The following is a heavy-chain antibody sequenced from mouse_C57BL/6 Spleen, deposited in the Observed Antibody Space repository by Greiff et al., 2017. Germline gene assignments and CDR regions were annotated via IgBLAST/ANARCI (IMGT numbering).Heavy chain of an antibody. D-gene: IGHD2-1*01. CDR3: AGRDYGNYVFAY. CDR2: INPNYGTT. Sequence: VQLQQSGPELVKPGASVKISCKASGYSFTDYNMNWVKQSNGKSLEWIGVINPNYGTTSYNQKFKGKATLTVDQASSTAYMQLNSLTSEVSAVYYCAGRDYGNYVFAYWGQGTLVTVSA. J-gene: IGHJ3*01. V-gene: IGHV1-39*01. CDR1: GYSFTDYN.